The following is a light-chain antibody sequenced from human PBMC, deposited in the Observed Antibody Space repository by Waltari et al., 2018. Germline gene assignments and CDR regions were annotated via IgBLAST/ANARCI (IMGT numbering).Light chain of an antibody. V-gene: IGLV2-23*01. Sequence: QSALTQPASVSGSPGQSITIPCTGTSSDVGSYNLVSWYQQHPGKAPKLMLYEGSKRPSGVSNRFSGSKSGNTASLTISGLQAEDEADYYCCSYAGSSTPVVFGGGTKLTVL. J-gene: IGLJ2*01. CDR2: EGS. CDR3: CSYAGSSTPVV. CDR1: SSDVGSYNL.